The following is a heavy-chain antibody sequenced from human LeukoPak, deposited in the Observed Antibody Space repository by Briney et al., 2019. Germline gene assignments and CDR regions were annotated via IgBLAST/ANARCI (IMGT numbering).Heavy chain of an antibody. V-gene: IGHV3-23*01. D-gene: IGHD6-6*01. CDR1: GFTFSSYA. Sequence: PGGSLRLSCAASGFTFSSYAMTWVRPAPGKGLEWVSVISGSGGITYYADSVKGRFTISRDNSRNTVYLQMNSLRADDTAIYYCAKSGVYSSASLYYMVVWGKGTTVTVAS. CDR2: ISGSGGIT. CDR3: AKSGVYSSASLYYMVV. J-gene: IGHJ6*03.